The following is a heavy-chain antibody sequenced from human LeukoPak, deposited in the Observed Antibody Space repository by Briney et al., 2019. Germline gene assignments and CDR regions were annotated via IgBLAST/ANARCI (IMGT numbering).Heavy chain of an antibody. CDR1: GFTFSSYS. CDR2: ISSSSSYI. V-gene: IGHV3-21*01. CDR3: ARSWDTAMADDY. Sequence: GGSLRLSCAASGFTFSSYSMSWVGQAPGKGLEWVSSISSSSSYIYYADSVKGRFTISRDNAKNSLYLQMNSLRAEDTAVYYCARSWDTAMADDYWGQGTLVTVSS. J-gene: IGHJ4*02. D-gene: IGHD5-18*01.